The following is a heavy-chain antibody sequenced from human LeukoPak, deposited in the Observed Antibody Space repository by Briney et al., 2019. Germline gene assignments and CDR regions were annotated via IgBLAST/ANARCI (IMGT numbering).Heavy chain of an antibody. D-gene: IGHD5-12*01. CDR1: GGSISSSSYY. Sequence: SSETLSLTCTVSGGSISSSSYYWSWLRQHPGKGLEWIGCIYYSGSTYYNPSLKSRVTISVDTSKNQFSLSLSSVTDADTAVYYCARDENSGYGTFDCWGQGTLVTVSS. CDR3: ARDENSGYGTFDC. V-gene: IGHV4-31*03. CDR2: IYYSGST. J-gene: IGHJ4*02.